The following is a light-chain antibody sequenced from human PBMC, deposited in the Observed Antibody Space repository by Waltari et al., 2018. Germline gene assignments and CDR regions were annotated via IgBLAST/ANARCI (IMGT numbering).Light chain of an antibody. V-gene: IGKV1-12*01. Sequence: IQMTQSPPSVPASVGARVTRTCRASQGLSSRLAWYQQKPGKAPKLLIYDASSLHSGVPSRFSGSGSGTEFTLTISSLQPEDFATYYCQQVDNFPRTFGQGTKVEVK. CDR1: QGLSSR. CDR2: DAS. J-gene: IGKJ1*01. CDR3: QQVDNFPRT.